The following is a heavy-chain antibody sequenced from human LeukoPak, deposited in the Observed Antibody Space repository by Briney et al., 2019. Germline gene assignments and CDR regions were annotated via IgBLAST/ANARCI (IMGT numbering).Heavy chain of an antibody. CDR1: GGSFSGYY. D-gene: IGHD3-22*01. CDR2: MNPSGST. V-gene: IGHV4-34*01. J-gene: IGHJ6*03. Sequence: SETLSLTCAVYGGSFSGYYWSWIRQPPGKGLEWIGEMNPSGSTNYNPSLKSRVTISVDTSKNQFSLKLSSVTAADTAVYYCARGRQDVTMIVVVTTAVSYYLDVWGKGTTVTVS. CDR3: ARGRQDVTMIVVVTTAVSYYLDV.